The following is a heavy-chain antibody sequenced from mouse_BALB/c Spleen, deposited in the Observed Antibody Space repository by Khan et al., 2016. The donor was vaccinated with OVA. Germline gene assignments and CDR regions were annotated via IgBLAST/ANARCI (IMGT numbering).Heavy chain of an antibody. Sequence: VELVESGAELVRPGVSVKISCKGSGYTFTDFAMHWVKQSHAKSLEWLGVISTYYGDADYNQKFKGTATMTVDKSSSTAYMELARLTSEDSVIYYCARGSGNSRFAYWGQGTLVTVSA. D-gene: IGHD1-3*01. J-gene: IGHJ3*01. CDR2: ISTYYGDA. V-gene: IGHV1S137*01. CDR1: GYTFTDFA. CDR3: ARGSGNSRFAY.